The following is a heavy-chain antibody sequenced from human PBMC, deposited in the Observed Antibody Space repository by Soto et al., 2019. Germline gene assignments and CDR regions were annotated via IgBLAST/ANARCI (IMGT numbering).Heavy chain of an antibody. V-gene: IGHV1-69*13. CDR3: ARKGVDYNSPYLY. CDR1: GGTFSSYA. CDR2: IIPIFGTA. J-gene: IGHJ4*02. D-gene: IGHD4-4*01. Sequence: VASVKVSCKASGGTFSSYAISWVRQAPGQGLEWMGGIIPIFGTANYAQKFQGRVTITADESTSTAYMELSSLRSEDTAMYYCARKGVDYNSPYLYWGQGTLVTVSS.